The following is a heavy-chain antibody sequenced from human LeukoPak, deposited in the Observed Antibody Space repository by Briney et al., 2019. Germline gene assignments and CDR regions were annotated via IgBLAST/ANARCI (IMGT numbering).Heavy chain of an antibody. J-gene: IGHJ3*02. D-gene: IGHD5-24*01. CDR2: ISGSGDNT. CDR1: GFTFSNSW. V-gene: IGHV3-23*01. CDR3: AKDRLNGYNRPMTFDI. Sequence: GGSLRLSCAASGFTFSNSWMSWVRQAPGKGLEWVSGISGSGDNTYYADSVKGRFTISRDKFKNTLYLQMNSLRAEDTAVYYCAKDRLNGYNRPMTFDIWGQGTMVTVSS.